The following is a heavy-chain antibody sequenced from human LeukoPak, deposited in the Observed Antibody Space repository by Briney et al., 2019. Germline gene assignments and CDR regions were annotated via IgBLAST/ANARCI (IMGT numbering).Heavy chain of an antibody. CDR1: GGSFSGYY. J-gene: IGHJ4*02. V-gene: IGHV4-34*01. D-gene: IGHD3-16*01. CDR2: INHSGST. Sequence: PSETLSLTCAVYGGSFSGYYWSWIRQPPGKGLEWIGEINHSGSTNYNPSLKSQVTISVDTSKNQFSLKLSSVTTADTAVYYCVRVKFFYGYVWGSHFDYWGQGTLVTVSS. CDR3: VRVKFFYGYVWGSHFDY.